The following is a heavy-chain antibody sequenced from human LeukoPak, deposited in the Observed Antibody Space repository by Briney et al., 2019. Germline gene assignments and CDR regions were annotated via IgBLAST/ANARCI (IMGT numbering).Heavy chain of an antibody. J-gene: IGHJ4*02. CDR2: IYYSGST. Sequence: SETLSLTCTVSGGSISSGGYYWSWIRQPPGRGLEWIGYIYYSGSTKYNPSLKSRVTISMDRSKNQFSLKVSSVTAADTAVYYCARLGSDYWGQGTLVTVSS. V-gene: IGHV4-61*08. CDR1: GGSISSGGYY. CDR3: ARLGSDY. D-gene: IGHD1-1*01.